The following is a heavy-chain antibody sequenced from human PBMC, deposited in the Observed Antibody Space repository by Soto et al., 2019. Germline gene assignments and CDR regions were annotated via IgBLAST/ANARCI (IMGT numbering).Heavy chain of an antibody. CDR2: IYYSGST. Sequence: SETLSLTCTVSGGSISSSSYYWGWILQPPGKGLEWIGSIYYSGSTYYNPSLKSRVTISVDTSKNQFSLKLSSVTAADTAVYYCARQRDYYGSGSPGDYYGMDVWGQGTTVTVSS. D-gene: IGHD3-10*01. CDR3: ARQRDYYGSGSPGDYYGMDV. V-gene: IGHV4-39*01. J-gene: IGHJ6*02. CDR1: GGSISSSSYY.